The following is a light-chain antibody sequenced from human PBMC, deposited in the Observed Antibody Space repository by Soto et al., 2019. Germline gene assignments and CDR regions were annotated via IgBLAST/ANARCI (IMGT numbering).Light chain of an antibody. CDR1: SSDVGGYNY. V-gene: IGLV2-14*01. Sequence: QSVLTQPASVSGSPGQSITISCTGTSSDVGGYNYVSWYQQHPGKAAKLMIYEVSNRPSGASNRFSGSKSGNTASLAISGLQTEDEADYYCSSYTSSSTPYVFGTGTKVTVL. CDR2: EVS. J-gene: IGLJ1*01. CDR3: SSYTSSSTPYV.